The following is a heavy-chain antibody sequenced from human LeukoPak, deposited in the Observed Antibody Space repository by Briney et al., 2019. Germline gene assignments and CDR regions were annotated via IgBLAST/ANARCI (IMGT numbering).Heavy chain of an antibody. D-gene: IGHD5-12*01. Sequence: PGGSLRLSCAASGFTFSSDWMIWVRQAPGKGLEWVAFIRYDGGNKYYADSVKGGFTISRDNSKNTLYLQMKSLRAEDTAVYYCAKGGGYEAQYYYYYLDVWGKGTTVTVSS. CDR3: AKGGGYEAQYYYYYLDV. J-gene: IGHJ6*03. CDR1: GFTFSSDW. V-gene: IGHV3-30*02. CDR2: IRYDGGNK.